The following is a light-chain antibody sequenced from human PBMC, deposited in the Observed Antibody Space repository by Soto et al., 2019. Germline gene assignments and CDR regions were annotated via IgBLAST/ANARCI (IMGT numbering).Light chain of an antibody. J-gene: IGKJ1*01. CDR2: GPS. V-gene: IGKV3-15*01. CDR3: QQYNNGPRT. CDR1: QSVSSN. Sequence: DIVMTQSPCTLSVSPGERATLSCRASQSVSSNLAWYQQKPGQAPRLLIYGPSTRATGIPARFSGSGSGTEFTLTISSLKSEDFAVYHCQQYNNGPRTFGQGTKVEIK.